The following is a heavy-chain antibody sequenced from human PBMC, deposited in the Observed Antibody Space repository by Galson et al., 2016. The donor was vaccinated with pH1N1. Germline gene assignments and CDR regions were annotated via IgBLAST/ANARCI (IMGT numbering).Heavy chain of an antibody. J-gene: IGHJ4*02. Sequence: SVKVSCKAAGYSFTTYYMHWVRQAPGQGLEWMGIIDPSGDNTSYAQRLQGRVTMTRETSTSTVYMELSSLRSDDTAVYYCARRYYFDYWGQGTLVAVSS. V-gene: IGHV1-46*03. CDR2: IDPSGDNT. CDR3: ARRYYFDY. CDR1: GYSFTTYY.